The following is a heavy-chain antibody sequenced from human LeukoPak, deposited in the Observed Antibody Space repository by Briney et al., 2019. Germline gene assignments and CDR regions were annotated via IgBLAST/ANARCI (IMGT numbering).Heavy chain of an antibody. CDR1: GYTFSNYY. V-gene: IGHV1-46*01. D-gene: IGHD2-8*02. Sequence: ASVKVSFKASGYTFSNYYMHWVRQAPGQGLEGMGLINPTGTGTNYAQKFRGRVTLTRDTSTTTVYMEVSSLRSEDSAVYYCAREESGGYFDYWGQGTLVTVSS. CDR2: INPTGTGT. J-gene: IGHJ4*02. CDR3: AREESGGYFDY.